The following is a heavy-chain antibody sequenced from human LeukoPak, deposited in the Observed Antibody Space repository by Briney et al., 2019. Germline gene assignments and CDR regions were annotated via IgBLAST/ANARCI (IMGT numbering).Heavy chain of an antibody. V-gene: IGHV4-39*01. CDR3: ARVAPAFDRGAFDI. J-gene: IGHJ3*02. CDR2: IYYSGST. CDR1: GGSISSSSHY. D-gene: IGHD3-10*01. Sequence: PSETLSLTCTVSGGSISSSSHYWGWIRQPPGKGLEWIGSIYYSGSTYYNPSLKSRVTMSVDTSKNQLSPKLSSVTAADTAVYYCARVAPAFDRGAFDIWGQGTMVTVSS.